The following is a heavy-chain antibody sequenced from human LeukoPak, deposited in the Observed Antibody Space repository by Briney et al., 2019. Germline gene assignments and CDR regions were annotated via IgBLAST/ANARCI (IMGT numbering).Heavy chain of an antibody. CDR3: ARDPGRSGGSCYSDY. J-gene: IGHJ4*02. CDR1: GFTFGSFS. D-gene: IGHD2-15*01. Sequence: GGSLRLSCAASGFTFGSFSMTWVRQAPGKGLEWVPTISSSGTHIYYADSVKGRFTISRDNAKNSLYLQMNSLRAEDTAVYYCARDPGRSGGSCYSDYWGQGTLVTVSS. CDR2: ISSSGTHI. V-gene: IGHV3-21*01.